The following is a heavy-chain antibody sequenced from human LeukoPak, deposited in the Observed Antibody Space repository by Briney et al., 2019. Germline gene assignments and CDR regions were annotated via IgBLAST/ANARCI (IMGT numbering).Heavy chain of an antibody. CDR1: GFTFGSYA. CDR3: AKHRGSAAGPFDY. CDR2: ISGSGGST. J-gene: IGHJ4*02. D-gene: IGHD6-13*01. Sequence: GGSLRLSCAASGFTFGSYAMSWVRQAPGKGLEWVSTISGSGGSTYYADSVKGRFTISRDNSKNTLYLQMNSLRAEDTAVYYCAKHRGSAAGPFDYWGQGTLVTVSS. V-gene: IGHV3-23*01.